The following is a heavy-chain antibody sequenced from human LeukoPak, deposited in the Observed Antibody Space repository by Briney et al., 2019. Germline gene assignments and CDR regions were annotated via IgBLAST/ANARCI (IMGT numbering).Heavy chain of an antibody. CDR2: VYYSTNT. CDR3: ARHSRSAYSGYENAFDI. V-gene: IGHV4-39*01. Sequence: SETLSLTCTVSGDSISSSSYYWDWIRQPPGKGLEWIGNVYYSTNTYYNPSLKSRVTISVDTSRNQFSLKLSSVTAADTAIYYCARHSRSAYSGYENAFDIWGQGTVVTVSS. J-gene: IGHJ3*02. D-gene: IGHD5-12*01. CDR1: GDSISSSSYY.